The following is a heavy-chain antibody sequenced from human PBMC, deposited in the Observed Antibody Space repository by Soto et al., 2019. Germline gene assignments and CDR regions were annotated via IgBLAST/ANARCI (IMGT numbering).Heavy chain of an antibody. V-gene: IGHV3-49*03. CDR2: IRSKAYGGTT. D-gene: IGHD2-15*01. CDR1: GFTFGDYA. J-gene: IGHJ4*02. Sequence: PGGSLRLSCTASGFTFGDYAMSWFRQAPGKGLDWVGFIRSKAYGGTTEYAASVKGRFTISRDDSKSIAYLQMNSLKTEDTAVYYCTRPHCSGGSCQIDYWGQGTLVTVSS. CDR3: TRPHCSGGSCQIDY.